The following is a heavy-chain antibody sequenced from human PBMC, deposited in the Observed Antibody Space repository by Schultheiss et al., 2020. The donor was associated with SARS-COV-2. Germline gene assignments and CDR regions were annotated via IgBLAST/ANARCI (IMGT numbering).Heavy chain of an antibody. J-gene: IGHJ4*02. V-gene: IGHV4-31*03. D-gene: IGHD4-17*01. CDR3: ASQDDYGDPVPHY. Sequence: SETLSLTCTVSGGSISSGGYYWSWIRQHPGKGLEWIGYIYYSGSTYYNPSLKSRVTISVDTSKNQFSLKLSSVTAADTAVYYCASQDDYGDPVPHYWGQGTLVTVSS. CDR1: GGSISSGGYY. CDR2: IYYSGST.